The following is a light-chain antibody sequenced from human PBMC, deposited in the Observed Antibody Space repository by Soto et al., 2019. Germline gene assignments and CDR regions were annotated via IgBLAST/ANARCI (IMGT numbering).Light chain of an antibody. J-gene: IGKJ5*01. V-gene: IGKV1-33*01. CDR2: DAS. CDR3: QQSDSLPIT. CDR1: QDISNY. Sequence: DIQMTQSPSSLSASVGDRVTITCRASQDISNYLNWYQQRPGTAPKLLIYDASNLERGVPSRFSGTRSGTHFTFAITSLQPEDVATYYCQQSDSLPITCGQGTRLEI.